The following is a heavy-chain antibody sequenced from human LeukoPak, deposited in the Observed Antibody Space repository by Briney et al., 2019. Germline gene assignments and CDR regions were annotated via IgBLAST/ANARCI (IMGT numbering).Heavy chain of an antibody. Sequence: SVKVSCKASGGTFSSYAISWVRQAPGQGLEWMGGIIPIFGTANYAQKFQGRVTITTDESTSTAYMELSSLRYEDTAVYYCARGGGSYVSWFDPWGQGTLVTVSS. J-gene: IGHJ5*02. V-gene: IGHV1-69*05. CDR1: GGTFSSYA. CDR2: IIPIFGTA. D-gene: IGHD1-26*01. CDR3: ARGGGSYVSWFDP.